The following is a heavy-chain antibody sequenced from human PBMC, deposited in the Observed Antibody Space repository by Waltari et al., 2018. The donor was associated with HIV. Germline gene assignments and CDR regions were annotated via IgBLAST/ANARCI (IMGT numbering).Heavy chain of an antibody. CDR1: GYTFTGYY. CDR2: INPKSGGT. CDR3: AGMYYDFLTGYLNWFDP. Sequence: QVQLVQSGAEVKRPGASVKVSCKASGYTFTGYYIQSVRQAPGQGLEWMGRINPKSGGTNYAQKFQGRVTMTRDTSIGTAYMELRSLRSDDTAVYYCAGMYYDFLTGYLNWFDPWGQGTLVTVSS. J-gene: IGHJ5*02. V-gene: IGHV1-2*06. D-gene: IGHD3-9*01.